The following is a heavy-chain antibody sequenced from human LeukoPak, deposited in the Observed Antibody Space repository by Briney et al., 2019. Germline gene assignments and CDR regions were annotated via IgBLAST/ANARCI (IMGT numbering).Heavy chain of an antibody. J-gene: IGHJ4*02. D-gene: IGHD3-22*01. CDR1: GGSLSSYY. Sequence: SETLSLTCTVSGGSLSSYYWSWIRQPPGKGLEWIGYIYYSGSTNYNPSLKSRVTISVDTSKHQFSLKLSSVTAADTAVYYCAGSGYYYDGSGLDYWGQGTLVTVSS. V-gene: IGHV4-59*01. CDR2: IYYSGST. CDR3: AGSGYYYDGSGLDY.